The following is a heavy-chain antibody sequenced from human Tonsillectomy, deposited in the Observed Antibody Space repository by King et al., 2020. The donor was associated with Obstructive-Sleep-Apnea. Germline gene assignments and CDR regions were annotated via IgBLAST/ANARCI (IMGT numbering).Heavy chain of an antibody. V-gene: IGHV3-66*01. Sequence: VQLVESGGGLVQPGGSLRLSCAASGFTVSSNYMNWVRQAPGKGLEWVSVIYAGGSTYYADSVKGRFTISRDNSKNTRFVQMNSRRAEDRAVYYCARDSGSYRSIPLQGDYWRQRTLVTVTS. CDR2: IYAGGST. J-gene: IGHJ4*02. CDR1: GFTVSSNY. D-gene: IGHD3-16*02. CDR3: ARDSGSYRSIPLQGDY.